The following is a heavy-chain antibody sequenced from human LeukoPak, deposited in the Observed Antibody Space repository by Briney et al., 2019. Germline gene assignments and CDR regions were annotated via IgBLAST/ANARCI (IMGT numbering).Heavy chain of an antibody. CDR1: GGSISSYY. V-gene: IGHV4-39*01. D-gene: IGHD2-15*01. CDR2: IYYSGST. CDR3: ARHPSRYRYCSGGSCPPGENNWFDP. Sequence: SETLSLTCTVSGGSISSYYWGWIRQPPGKGLEWIGSIYYSGSTYYNPSLKSRVTISVDTSKNQFSLKLSSVTAADTAVYYCARHPSRYRYCSGGSCPPGENNWFDPWGQGTLVTVSS. J-gene: IGHJ5*02.